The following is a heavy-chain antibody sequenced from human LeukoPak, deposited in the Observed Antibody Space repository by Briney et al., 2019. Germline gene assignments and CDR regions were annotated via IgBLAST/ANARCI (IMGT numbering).Heavy chain of an antibody. CDR2: ISGSGGST. D-gene: IGHD1-1*01. CDR3: ARGRGGPTGLNDFDC. V-gene: IGHV3-23*01. J-gene: IGHJ4*02. CDR1: GFTFSSYA. Sequence: GGSLRLSCAASGFTFSSYALSWVRQAPGKGLEWVSGISGSGGSTYYADSVKGRFTISRGNSKNTLYLQMSSLRAEDTAVYYGARGRGGPTGLNDFDCWGQGTLVTVAS.